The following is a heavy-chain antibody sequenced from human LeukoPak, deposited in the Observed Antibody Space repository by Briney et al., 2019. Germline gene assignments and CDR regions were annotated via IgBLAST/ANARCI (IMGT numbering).Heavy chain of an antibody. CDR1: GGSITRYY. CDR3: ARHWGDYDSTPFDY. Sequence: PSETLSLICTVSGGSITRYYWSWIRQPPGKGLEWIGNIYYSGSTNYNPSLKSRVTMSVDTSKNQFSLKLNSVTAADTAVYYCARHWGDYDSTPFDYWGQGTLVTVSS. D-gene: IGHD5-12*01. CDR2: IYYSGST. V-gene: IGHV4-59*08. J-gene: IGHJ4*02.